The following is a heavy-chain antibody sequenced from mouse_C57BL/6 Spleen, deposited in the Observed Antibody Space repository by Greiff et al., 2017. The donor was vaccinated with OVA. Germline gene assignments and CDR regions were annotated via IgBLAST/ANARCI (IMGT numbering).Heavy chain of an antibody. J-gene: IGHJ3*01. CDR2: IYPAGGCT. V-gene: IGHV1-55*01. Sequence: VQLQQPGAELVKPGASVKLSCKASGYTFTSYWITWVKQRPGQGLEWIGDIYPAGGCTNYNEKFKSKATLTVDTSSSTAYMQLSSLTSEDAAVYDCARGGGAAGCEFACWGQGTLVTVTA. CDR3: ARGGGAAGCEFAC. CDR1: GYTFTSYW.